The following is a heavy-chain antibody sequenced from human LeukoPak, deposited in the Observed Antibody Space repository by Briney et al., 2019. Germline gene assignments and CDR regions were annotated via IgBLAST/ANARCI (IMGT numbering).Heavy chain of an antibody. V-gene: IGHV4-34*01. Sequence: SETLSLTCAVYGGSFSGYYWSWIRQPPGKGLEWIGEINHSGSTNYNPSLKSRVTISVDTSKNQFSLKLSSVTAADTAVYYCARVRRVIISIFDYWGQGTLVTVSS. CDR3: ARVRRVIISIFDY. J-gene: IGHJ4*02. CDR2: INHSGST. CDR1: GGSFSGYY. D-gene: IGHD3-10*01.